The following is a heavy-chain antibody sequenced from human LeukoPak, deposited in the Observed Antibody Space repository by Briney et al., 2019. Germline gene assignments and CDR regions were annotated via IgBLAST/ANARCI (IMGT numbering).Heavy chain of an antibody. D-gene: IGHD3-22*01. CDR1: GFTFSNYG. CDR2: ISFDGNNK. J-gene: IGHJ4*02. V-gene: IGHV3-30*03. CDR3: AREVTASSGFYLDY. Sequence: GGSLRLSCAASGFTFSNYGMHWVRQSPGKGLEGVAVISFDGNNKYYADSVKGRFTISRDNSKNTLYLQMSSLRAEDTAVYYCAREVTASSGFYLDYWGQGTLVTVSS.